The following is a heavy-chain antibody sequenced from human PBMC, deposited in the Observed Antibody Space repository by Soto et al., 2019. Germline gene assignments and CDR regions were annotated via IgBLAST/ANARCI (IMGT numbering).Heavy chain of an antibody. J-gene: IGHJ4*02. V-gene: IGHV3-30*18. CDR3: AKEGPITNWYFDY. CDR1: GFTFSSYG. D-gene: IGHD1-1*01. Sequence: QVQLVESGGGVVQPGRSLRLSCAASGFTFSSYGMHWVRQAPGKGLEWVTVISYDGNVAYYADSVKGRFTISRDNSKNTLYLQVSSLRTEDTAMYYCAKEGPITNWYFDYWGQGTLVTVPS. CDR2: ISYDGNVA.